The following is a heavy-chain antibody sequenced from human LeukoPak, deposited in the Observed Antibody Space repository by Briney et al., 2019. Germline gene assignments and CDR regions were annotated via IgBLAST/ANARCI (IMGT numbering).Heavy chain of an antibody. CDR3: AREDSTAGTGGVFDY. CDR2: IYYSGST. D-gene: IGHD6-13*01. J-gene: IGHJ4*02. V-gene: IGHV4-59*01. Sequence: PSETLSLTCSVSGDSISSYYWSWIRQPPGKGLEWIGYIYYSGSTNYNPSLKSRVTISVDTSKNQFSLKLSSVTAADTAVYYCAREDSTAGTGGVFDYWGQGTLVTVSS. CDR1: GDSISSYY.